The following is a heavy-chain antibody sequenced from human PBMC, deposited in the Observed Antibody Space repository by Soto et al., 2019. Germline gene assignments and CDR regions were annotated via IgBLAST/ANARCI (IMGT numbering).Heavy chain of an antibody. CDR1: GFTFTNYW. Sequence: PGGSLRLSCAASGFTFTNYWMSWVRQAPGKGLEWVANIKQDGSEKYYVDSVKGRFTISRDNAKTSLYLQMNSLRAEDTAVYYCTKGGTAFDFCGQGTLVTLSS. CDR3: TKGGTAFDF. J-gene: IGHJ4*02. D-gene: IGHD1-7*01. CDR2: IKQDGSEK. V-gene: IGHV3-7*01.